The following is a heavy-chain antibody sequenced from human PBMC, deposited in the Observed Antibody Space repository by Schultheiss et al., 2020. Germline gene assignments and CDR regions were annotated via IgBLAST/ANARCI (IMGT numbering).Heavy chain of an antibody. CDR2: IYYSGST. Sequence: SETLSLTCTVSGGSISSYYWSWIRQPPGKGLEWIGYIYYSGSTNYNPSLKSRVTISVDTSKNQFSLKLSSVTAADTAVYYCARVREWELLTAAFDPWGQGTLVTVSS. D-gene: IGHD1-26*01. CDR3: ARVREWELLTAAFDP. V-gene: IGHV4-59*01. CDR1: GGSISSYY. J-gene: IGHJ5*02.